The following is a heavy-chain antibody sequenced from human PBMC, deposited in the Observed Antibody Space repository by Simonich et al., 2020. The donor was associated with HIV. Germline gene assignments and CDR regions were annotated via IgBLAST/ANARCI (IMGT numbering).Heavy chain of an antibody. J-gene: IGHJ1*01. V-gene: IGHV1-24*01. CDR1: GYTLTDLS. Sequence: QVQLVQSGAEVKKPGASVKVSCKVSGYTLTDLSLHWVRQAPGKGLELMGKFDPEEGETIYSQEFQGRVTMTEDTSTDTAYMELSSLRSEDTAVYYCATDSAYYYDSRDFYGGYFQHWGQGTLVTVSS. CDR2: FDPEEGET. CDR3: ATDSAYYYDSRDFYGGYFQH. D-gene: IGHD3-22*01.